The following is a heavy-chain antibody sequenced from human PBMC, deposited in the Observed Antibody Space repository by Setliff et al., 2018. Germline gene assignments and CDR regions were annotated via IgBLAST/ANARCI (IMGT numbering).Heavy chain of an antibody. J-gene: IGHJ4*02. D-gene: IGHD6-6*01. CDR1: GYTFSSYG. CDR3: ATRRAARSPLTG. V-gene: IGHV1-18*01. CDR2: ISAXXXXX. Sequence: ASVKVSCKASGYTFSSYGISWVRQAPGQGLEWMGWISAXXXXXNYAXXFQGRVTTTTDTSTSTGYMELRSLRPDDTAVYYCATRRAARSPLTGWGQGTLVTVSS.